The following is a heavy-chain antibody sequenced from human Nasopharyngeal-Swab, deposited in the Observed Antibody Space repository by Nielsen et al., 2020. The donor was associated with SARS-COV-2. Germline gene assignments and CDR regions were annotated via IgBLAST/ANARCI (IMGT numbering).Heavy chain of an antibody. D-gene: IGHD3-22*01. CDR1: GDSVSSNSAA. V-gene: IGHV6-1*01. CDR2: TYYRSKWYN. J-gene: IGHJ4*02. Sequence: SETLSLTCAIPGDSVSSNSAAWNWIRQSPSRGLEWLGRTYYRSKWYNDYAVSVKSRITINPDTSKNQFSLQLNSVTPEDTAVYYCAKAGYYYDSSGYCIDYWGQGTLVTVSS. CDR3: AKAGYYYDSSGYCIDY.